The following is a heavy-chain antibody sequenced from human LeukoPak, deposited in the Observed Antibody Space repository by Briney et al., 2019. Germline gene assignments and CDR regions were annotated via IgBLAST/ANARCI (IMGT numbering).Heavy chain of an antibody. J-gene: IGHJ6*02. V-gene: IGHV4-59*08. CDR2: IYYSGST. Sequence: PSETLSLTCTVSGGSISSYYWSWIRQPPGKGLEWIGYIYYSGSTNYNPSLKSRVTISVDTSKNQFSLKLSSVTAADTAVYYCATRYSGYDLGYYGMDVWGQGTTVTVSS. CDR3: ATRYSGYDLGYYGMDV. CDR1: GGSISSYY. D-gene: IGHD5-12*01.